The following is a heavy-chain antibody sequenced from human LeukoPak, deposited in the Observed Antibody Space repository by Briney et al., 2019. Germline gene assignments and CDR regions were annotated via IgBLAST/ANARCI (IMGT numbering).Heavy chain of an antibody. CDR2: INHSGST. J-gene: IGHJ4*02. V-gene: IGHV4-34*01. D-gene: IGHD4-11*01. CDR1: GGSFSGYY. Sequence: SETLSLTCAVYGGSFSGYYWSWIRQPPGKWLEWIGEINHSGSTNYNPSLKSRVTISVDTSKNQFSLKLSSVTAADTAVYYCARGLSNYAPNDYWGQGTLVTVSS. CDR3: ARGLSNYAPNDY.